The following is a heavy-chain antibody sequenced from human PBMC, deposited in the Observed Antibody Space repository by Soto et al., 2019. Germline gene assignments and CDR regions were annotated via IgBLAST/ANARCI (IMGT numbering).Heavy chain of an antibody. CDR1: GYTFTSDG. D-gene: IGHD6-6*01. CDR2: ISAYNGNT. J-gene: IGHJ4*02. V-gene: IGHV1-18*04. Sequence: GASVKVYCKTSGYTFTSDGISWVRQAPGQGLEWMGWISAYNGNTNYAQKLQGRVTMTTDTSTSTAYMELRSLRSDDTAVYYCARATLDGYSSSGYWGQGTLVTVSS. CDR3: ARATLDGYSSSGY.